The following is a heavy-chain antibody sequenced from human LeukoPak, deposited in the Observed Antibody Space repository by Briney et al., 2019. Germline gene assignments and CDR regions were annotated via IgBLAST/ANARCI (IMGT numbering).Heavy chain of an antibody. CDR3: ARDRSGSYYVDLGFYYGMDV. V-gene: IGHV3-48*01. CDR2: TSSSSSTI. CDR1: GFTFSGYD. D-gene: IGHD1-26*01. Sequence: GGSLRLSCAASGFTFSGYDMSWVRQAPGKGLEWVSYTSSSSSTIYYADSVKGRFTISRDNSKNTLYLQMNSLRAEDTAVYYCARDRSGSYYVDLGFYYGMDVWGQGTTVTVSS. J-gene: IGHJ6*02.